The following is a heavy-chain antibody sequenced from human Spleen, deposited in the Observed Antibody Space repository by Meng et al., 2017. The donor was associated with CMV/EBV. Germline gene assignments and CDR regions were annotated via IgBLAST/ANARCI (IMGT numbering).Heavy chain of an antibody. CDR2: IYSDGRT. CDR3: ARGRGATTSYGLDV. V-gene: IGHV3-53*01. CDR1: GFTVSSSY. Sequence: GESLKISCAASGFTVSSSYMSWVRQVPGKGLEWVSVIYSDGRTYYADSVKGRFTISRDNSMNTLYLQMSSLRAEDTAVYYCARGRGATTSYGLDVWGQGTTVTVSS. D-gene: IGHD4/OR15-4a*01. J-gene: IGHJ6*02.